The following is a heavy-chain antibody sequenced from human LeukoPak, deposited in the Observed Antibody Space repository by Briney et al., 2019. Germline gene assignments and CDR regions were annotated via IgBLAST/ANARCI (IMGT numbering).Heavy chain of an antibody. J-gene: IGHJ4*02. D-gene: IGHD3-3*01. CDR2: IYYSGST. CDR1: GGSISSSSYY. Sequence: SETLSLTCTVSGGSISSSSYYWGWIRRPPGKGLEWIGSIYYSGSTYYNPSLKSRVTISVDTSKNQFSLKLSSVTAADTAVYYCAREYDFWSGHRYYFDYWGQGTLVTVSS. CDR3: AREYDFWSGHRYYFDY. V-gene: IGHV4-39*02.